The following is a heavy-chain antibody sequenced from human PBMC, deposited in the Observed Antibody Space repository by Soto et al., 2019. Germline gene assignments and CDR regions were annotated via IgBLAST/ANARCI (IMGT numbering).Heavy chain of an antibody. D-gene: IGHD3-10*01. V-gene: IGHV3-21*01. J-gene: IGHJ6*02. Sequence: PGGSLRLSWAASGFTFSSYSMNWVRQAPGKGLEWVSSISSSSSYIYYADSVKGRFTISRDNAKNSLYLQMNSLRAEDTAVYYCARDTTRLWFGELLESGYYYYGMDVWGQGTTVTV. CDR1: GFTFSSYS. CDR2: ISSSSSYI. CDR3: ARDTTRLWFGELLESGYYYYGMDV.